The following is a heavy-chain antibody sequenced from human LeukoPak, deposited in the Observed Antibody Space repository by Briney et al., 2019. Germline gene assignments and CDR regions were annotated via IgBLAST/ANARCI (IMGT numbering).Heavy chain of an antibody. CDR1: GFSFSSRW. CDR2: IKNDGSTT. V-gene: IGHV3-74*01. D-gene: IGHD3-22*01. Sequence: GGSLRLSCAVSGFSFSSRWMHWVRQAPGKGLVWVALIKNDGSTTNYADPGKGRFTASRDDAKNSVYLQMSSLRAEDTAVYYCHPLAYVSNWGQGTLVTVAS. J-gene: IGHJ4*02. CDR3: HPLAYVSN.